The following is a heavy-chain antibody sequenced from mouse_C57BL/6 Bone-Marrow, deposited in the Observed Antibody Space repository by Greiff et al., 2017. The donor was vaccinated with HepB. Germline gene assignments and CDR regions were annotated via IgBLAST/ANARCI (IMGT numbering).Heavy chain of an antibody. V-gene: IGHV3-6*01. CDR1: GYSINSGYY. Sequence: EVQRVESGPGLVKPSQSLSLTCSVTGYSINSGYYWNWIRQFPGNKLEWMGYISYDGINNYNPSLKNRISIPRDTSKNQFFLKLNSVTTEDTATYYCARGDLDIYAMDYWGQGTSVTVSS. D-gene: IGHD3-3*01. CDR2: ISYDGIN. CDR3: ARGDLDIYAMDY. J-gene: IGHJ4*01.